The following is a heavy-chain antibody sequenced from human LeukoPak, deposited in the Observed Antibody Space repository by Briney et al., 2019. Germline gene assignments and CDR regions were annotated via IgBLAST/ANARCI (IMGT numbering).Heavy chain of an antibody. CDR1: GGSLSSYS. Sequence: SETLSLTCAVLGGSLSSYSWSWIRQPPGKGLEWIGEINHSGTNYSPSLKSRVTMSVDTSKKQFSLKLTSVTDTDTAVYYCARAADFVGVLAATGGFDPWGQGTLVTVSS. J-gene: IGHJ5*02. CDR2: INHSGT. CDR3: ARAADFVGVLAATGGFDP. D-gene: IGHD2-2*01. V-gene: IGHV4-34*01.